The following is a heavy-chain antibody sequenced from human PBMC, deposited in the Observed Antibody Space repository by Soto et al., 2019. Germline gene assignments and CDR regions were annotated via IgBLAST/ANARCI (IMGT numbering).Heavy chain of an antibody. D-gene: IGHD3-10*01. J-gene: IGHJ3*02. V-gene: IGHV4-4*02. CDR1: NASISSRKW. CDR3: ASKFGELLADAFDI. CDR2: IYHSGGI. Sequence: QVHLQESGPGLVKPSGTLSLTCTVSNASISSRKWWTWVRQTPGKGLEWIGEIYHSGGINHNPSLKSRVTMSVDKSKNQFSLKMTSVTAADTGVYYCASKFGELLADAFDIWGQGTVVTVSS.